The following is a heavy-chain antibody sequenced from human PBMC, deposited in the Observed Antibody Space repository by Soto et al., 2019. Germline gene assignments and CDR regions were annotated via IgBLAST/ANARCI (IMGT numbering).Heavy chain of an antibody. CDR2: ISVSGDNI. CDR1: GFSFNSFN. D-gene: IGHD3-3*01. J-gene: IGHJ4*02. V-gene: IGHV3-21*01. Sequence: GGSLRLSCLASGFSFNSFNMNWIRRAPGRGLEWVASISVSGDNIYYGDSVQGRFTISSDNSKRSVFLALKSLRVGDTAVYYCARALGVLQGVFDYWGQGTGVTVSS. CDR3: ARALGVLQGVFDY.